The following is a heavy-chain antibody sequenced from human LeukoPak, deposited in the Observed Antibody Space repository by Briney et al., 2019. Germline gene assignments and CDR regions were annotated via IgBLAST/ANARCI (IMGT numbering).Heavy chain of an antibody. J-gene: IGHJ4*02. D-gene: IGHD3-10*01. Sequence: PGGSLRLSCAASGFTFRSYWMHWVRQAPGKGLVWVSRINSDGSGINYADSVKGRFTISRDNSKNTLYLQMNSLRAEDTAVYYCAKEYYYGSGSYIPDYWGQGTLVTVSS. V-gene: IGHV3-74*01. CDR2: INSDGSGI. CDR1: GFTFRSYW. CDR3: AKEYYYGSGSYIPDY.